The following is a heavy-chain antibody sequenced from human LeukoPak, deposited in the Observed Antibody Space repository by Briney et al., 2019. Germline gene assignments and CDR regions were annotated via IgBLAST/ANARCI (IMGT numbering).Heavy chain of an antibody. CDR2: ISYDGGNT. CDR3: ARDGYNCGGRSCYYCYYGMVV. V-gene: IGHV3-30*03. CDR1: GFTFSSYG. Sequence: GGSLRLSCAASGFTFSSYGMHWVRQAPGKGLEWVAVISYDGGNTYYADSVKGRFTISRDNSKNTLYLQMNSLRAEDTAVYYCARDGYNCGGRSCYYCYYGMVVWGQGTTVTVSS. D-gene: IGHD2-15*01. J-gene: IGHJ6*02.